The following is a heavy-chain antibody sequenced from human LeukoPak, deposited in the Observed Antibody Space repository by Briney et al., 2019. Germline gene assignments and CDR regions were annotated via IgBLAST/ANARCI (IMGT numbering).Heavy chain of an antibody. CDR1: DGSISYYY. V-gene: IGHV4-59*12. CDR3: ARLYVGSGSYYNDPYYFDY. CDR2: IYYSGST. Sequence: SETLTLTCTVSDGSISYYYWSWIRQPPGKGLEWIGYIYYSGSTNYNPSLKSRVTMSVDTSKNQFSLKLSSVTAADTAVYYCARLYVGSGSYYNDPYYFDYWGQGTLVTVSS. J-gene: IGHJ4*02. D-gene: IGHD3-10*01.